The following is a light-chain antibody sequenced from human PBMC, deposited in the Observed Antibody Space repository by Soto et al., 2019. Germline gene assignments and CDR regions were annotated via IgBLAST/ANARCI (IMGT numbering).Light chain of an antibody. CDR2: EVT. J-gene: IGLJ1*01. CDR3: VSYTDTDAPV. Sequence: QSALTQPASVSGSRGQSIIISCVGRDTDVGQDKSVSWYQQRQGQAPKLIIFEVTNRPSGVSKRFSGSRSGNTASLTFSGLQPDDEGDYFCVSYTDTDAPVVGTGTKVTVL. CDR1: DTDVGQDKS. V-gene: IGLV2-14*01.